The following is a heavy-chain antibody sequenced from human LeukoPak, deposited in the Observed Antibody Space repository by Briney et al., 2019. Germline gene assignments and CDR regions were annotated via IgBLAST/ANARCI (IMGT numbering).Heavy chain of an antibody. CDR1: GGSISSYY. CDR3: ARAAARSGSVGFDP. Sequence: SETLSLTCSVSGGSISSYYWSCIPQPAGKGLEWMRRIYSSGSTNYSPSIKSRVTMSVDTSKNQFSLKLTSVTAADTAVYYCARAAARSGSVGFDPWGQGTLVTVSS. CDR2: IYSSGST. V-gene: IGHV4-4*07. J-gene: IGHJ5*02. D-gene: IGHD1-26*01.